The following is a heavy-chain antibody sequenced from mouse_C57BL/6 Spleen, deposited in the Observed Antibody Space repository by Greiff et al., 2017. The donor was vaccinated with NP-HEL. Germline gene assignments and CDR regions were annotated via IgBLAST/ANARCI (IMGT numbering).Heavy chain of an antibody. V-gene: IGHV1-52*01. CDR2: IDPSDSET. Sequence: VQLQQPGAELVRPGSSVKLSCKASGYTFTSYWMHWVKQRPIQGLEWIGNIDPSDSETHYNQKFKDKATLTVDKSSSTAYMQLSSLTSEDSAVYYCTRLDGYYGNWYFDVWGTGTTVTVSS. D-gene: IGHD2-3*01. CDR1: GYTFTSYW. J-gene: IGHJ1*03. CDR3: TRLDGYYGNWYFDV.